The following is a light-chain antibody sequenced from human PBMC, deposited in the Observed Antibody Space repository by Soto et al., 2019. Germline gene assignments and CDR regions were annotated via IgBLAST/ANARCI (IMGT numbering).Light chain of an antibody. CDR1: SSDVGGCKF. J-gene: IGLJ1*01. CDR3: SSCAGSSNPYV. V-gene: IGLV2-8*01. CDR2: EVS. Sequence: QSALTQPPSASGSPGQSVTISCTGTSSDVGGCKFVSWYQQYPGKAPKLIIYEVSKRPSGVPDRCSGSKSGNTAALTVSGLQAEDEADYYCSSCAGSSNPYVFGTGTKLTVL.